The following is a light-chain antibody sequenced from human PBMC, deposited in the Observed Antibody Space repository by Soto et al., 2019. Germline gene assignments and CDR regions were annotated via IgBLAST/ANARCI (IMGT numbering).Light chain of an antibody. Sequence: EIVLTQSPGTLSLSPGERATLSCRASQSVSSSYLVWYQQQPGQAPRLLIDAASSRATGIPDRCSSSGAGTEFSLTTSRLEQDEFAVYYCQQQTSSPHVYTFGQGTKLEIK. J-gene: IGKJ2*01. CDR3: QQQTSSPHVYT. CDR2: AAS. V-gene: IGKV3-20*01. CDR1: QSVSSSY.